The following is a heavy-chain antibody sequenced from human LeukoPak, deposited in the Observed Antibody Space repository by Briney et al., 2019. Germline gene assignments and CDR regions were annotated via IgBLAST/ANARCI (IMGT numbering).Heavy chain of an antibody. D-gene: IGHD5-12*01. V-gene: IGHV1-3*03. CDR3: ARAAGYSGYDYPLYYFDY. CDR2: INTGNGNR. Sequence: ASVKVSCKASRYTFTSYAMHWVRQAPGQRLEWMGWINTGNGNRKYSQEFQGRVTITRDTSASTAYMELSSLRSEDMAVYYCARAAGYSGYDYPLYYFDYWGQGTLVTVSS. CDR1: RYTFTSYA. J-gene: IGHJ4*02.